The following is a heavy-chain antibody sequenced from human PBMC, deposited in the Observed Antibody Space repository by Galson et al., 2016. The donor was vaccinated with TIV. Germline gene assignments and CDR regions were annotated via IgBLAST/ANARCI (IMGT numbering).Heavy chain of an antibody. CDR1: GITFSTYD. CDR2: IGTLGDT. CDR3: ARGWPGIVGGRDAFDI. D-gene: IGHD1-26*01. J-gene: IGHJ3*02. Sequence: LRLSCADSGITFSTYDMHWVRQATGKGLEWVSGIGTLGDTYYADSVKGRFTISRENATNSLYLHMNSLRAGDSAVYYCARGWPGIVGGRDAFDIWGQGTMVTVSS. V-gene: IGHV3-13*01.